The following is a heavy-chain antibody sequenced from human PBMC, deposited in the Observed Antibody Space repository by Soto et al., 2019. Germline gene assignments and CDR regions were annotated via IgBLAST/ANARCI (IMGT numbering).Heavy chain of an antibody. CDR1: GFTFDDYA. CDR3: AKDKLRFLDSPGWFDP. J-gene: IGHJ5*02. CDR2: ISWNSGSI. V-gene: IGHV3-9*01. D-gene: IGHD3-3*01. Sequence: GGSLRLSCAASGFTFDDYAMHWVRQAPGKGLEWVSGISWNSGSIGYADSVKGRFTISRDNAKNSLYLQMNSLRAEDTALYYCAKDKLRFLDSPGWFDPWGQGTLVTVSS.